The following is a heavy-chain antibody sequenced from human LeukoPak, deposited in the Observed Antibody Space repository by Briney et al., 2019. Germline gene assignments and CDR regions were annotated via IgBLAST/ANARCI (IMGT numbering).Heavy chain of an antibody. CDR3: ARDLGAPYAFDI. CDR1: GGSISSGSYY. D-gene: IGHD1-26*01. J-gene: IGHJ3*02. CDR2: IYTSGST. V-gene: IGHV4-61*02. Sequence: SQTLSLTCTVSGGSISSGSYYWSWIRQPAGKGLEWIGRIYTSGSTNYNPSLKSRVTISVDTSKNRFSLKLSSVTAADTAVYYCARDLGAPYAFDIWGQGTMVTVSS.